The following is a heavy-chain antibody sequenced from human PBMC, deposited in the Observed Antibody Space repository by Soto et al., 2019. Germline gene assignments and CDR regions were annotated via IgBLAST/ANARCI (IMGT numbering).Heavy chain of an antibody. J-gene: IGHJ3*01. CDR2: MNPNSGNT. CDR1: GYTFTAYD. V-gene: IGHV1-8*01. CDR3: AKRRGYGSGGKDAFDV. D-gene: IGHD3-10*01. Sequence: ASVKVSCQASGYTFTAYDINWVRQVTGQGLEWMGWMNPNSGNTGYAQKFQDRVTMTRSTSISTAYMELSRLRSEDTAVYYCAKRRGYGSGGKDAFDVWGQGTVVTVSS.